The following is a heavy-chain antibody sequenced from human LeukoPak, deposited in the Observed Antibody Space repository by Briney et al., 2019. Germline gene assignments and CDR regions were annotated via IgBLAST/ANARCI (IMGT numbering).Heavy chain of an antibody. CDR2: ISSNGGST. J-gene: IGHJ6*02. V-gene: IGHV3-64*01. CDR1: GFTVSSNY. CDR3: ARAYYYDSSGYYSHEGYYYYGMDV. Sequence: PGGSLRLSCAASGFTVSSNYMSWVRQAPGKGLEYVSAISSNGGSTYYANSVKGRFTISRDNSKNTLYLQMGSLRAEDMAVYYCARAYYYDSSGYYSHEGYYYYGMDVWGQGTTVTVSS. D-gene: IGHD3-22*01.